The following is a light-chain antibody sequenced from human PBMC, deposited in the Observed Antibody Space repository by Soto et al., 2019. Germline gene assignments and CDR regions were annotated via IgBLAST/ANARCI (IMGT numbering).Light chain of an antibody. CDR2: GAS. CDR3: QQYGSSPPWT. J-gene: IGKJ1*01. CDR1: QSVSSSY. Sequence: EIGMTQSPATLSLSPGGRATLSCRASQSVSSSYLAWYQQKPGQAPRLLIYGASSRATGIPDRFSGSGSGTDFTLTISRLEPEDFAVYYCQQYGSSPPWTFGQGTKVDIK. V-gene: IGKV3-20*01.